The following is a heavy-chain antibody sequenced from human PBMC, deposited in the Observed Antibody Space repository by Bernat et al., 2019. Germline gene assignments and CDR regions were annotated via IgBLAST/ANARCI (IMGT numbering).Heavy chain of an antibody. J-gene: IGHJ4*02. V-gene: IGHV3-73*02. D-gene: IGHD2-2*02. CDR2: IRSKANSYAT. CDR1: GFTFSGSA. Sequence: EVQLVESGGGLVQPGGSLKLSCAASGFTFSGSAMHWVRQASGKGLEWVGRIRSKANSYATAYAASVKGRFTISRDDSKNTAYLQMSSLKTEDTAVYYCTRHLCSSTSCYNYWGQGTLVTVSS. CDR3: TRHLCSSTSCYNY.